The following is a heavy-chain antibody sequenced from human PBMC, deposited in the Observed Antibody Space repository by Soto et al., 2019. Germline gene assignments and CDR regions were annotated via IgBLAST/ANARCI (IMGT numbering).Heavy chain of an antibody. Sequence: QLQLLESGSGLVKPSQTLSLTCSVSGGSINSGRSSWNWIRQPPGKGLEWIAYNSHSGSTYYTLSLNSRVTISVDRSKNQFSLKLTSLTAADTAVYYCVRESTPSGPNWFHTWGPGILVTVSS. J-gene: IGHJ5*02. CDR1: GGSINSGRSS. CDR3: VRESTPSGPNWFHT. V-gene: IGHV4-30-2*01. D-gene: IGHD2-8*02. CDR2: NSHSGST.